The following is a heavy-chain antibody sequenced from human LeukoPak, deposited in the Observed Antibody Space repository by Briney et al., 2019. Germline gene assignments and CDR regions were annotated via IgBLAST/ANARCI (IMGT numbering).Heavy chain of an antibody. J-gene: IGHJ6*01. CDR2: ISSRGSTI. CDR3: TRLRGSGSPNYYYYGMDV. V-gene: IGHV3-48*03. D-gene: IGHD3-10*01. CDR1: GFTFTSYE. Sequence: GGSLRLSCGGSGFTFTSYEINWVRQAPGKGLEWVSYISSRGSTIYYADSVKGRFTISRDNAKNSLYLQMNSLRAEDTAVYYCTRLRGSGSPNYYYYGMDVWGKGPRSPSPQ.